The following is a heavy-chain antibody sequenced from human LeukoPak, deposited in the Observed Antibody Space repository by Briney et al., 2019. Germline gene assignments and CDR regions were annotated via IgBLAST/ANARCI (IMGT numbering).Heavy chain of an antibody. Sequence: AASVKVSCKASGYTFTSYYMHWVRQAPGQGLEWMGIINPSGGSTSYAQKFQGRVTTTRDTSTSTVYMELSSLRSEDTAVYYCAREQYYYGSGSYYDYWGLGTLVTVSS. D-gene: IGHD3-10*01. CDR1: GYTFTSYY. CDR3: AREQYYYGSGSYYDY. CDR2: INPSGGST. J-gene: IGHJ4*02. V-gene: IGHV1-46*01.